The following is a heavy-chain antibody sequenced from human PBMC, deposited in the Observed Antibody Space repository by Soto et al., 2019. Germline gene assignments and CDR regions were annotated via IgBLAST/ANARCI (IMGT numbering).Heavy chain of an antibody. CDR2: IYYSGST. J-gene: IGHJ5*02. CDR1: GGSISSGGYY. CDR3: ARGRLIAAAGTGWFDP. Sequence: SETLSLTCTVSGGSISSGGYYWSWIRQHPGKGLEWIGYIYYSGSTYYNPSLKSRVTISVDTSKNQFSLKLSSVTAADTAVYYCARGRLIAAAGTGWFDPWGQGTLVTVSS. D-gene: IGHD6-13*01. V-gene: IGHV4-31*03.